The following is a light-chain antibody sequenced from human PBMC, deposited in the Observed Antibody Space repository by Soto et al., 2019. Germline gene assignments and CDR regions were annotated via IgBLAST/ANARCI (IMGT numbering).Light chain of an antibody. CDR1: QDIDQY. J-gene: IGKJ1*01. V-gene: IGKV1-27*01. Sequence: DIQMTQSPSSLSASVGDRVTLTCRASQDIDQYLAWYQQRPGKVPKLLIYYVSNLQSGVPSRFSGSGSGTEFTLSISSLQPEDVATYYCLKYTKDAPGTFGQGTKVEI. CDR3: LKYTKDAPGT. CDR2: YVS.